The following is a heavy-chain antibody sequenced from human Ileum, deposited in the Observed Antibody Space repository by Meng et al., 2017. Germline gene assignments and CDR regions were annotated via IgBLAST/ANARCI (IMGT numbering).Heavy chain of an antibody. J-gene: IGHJ4*02. Sequence: QVRLVQPGARVKKPGASVKCPCKAPGYPFTSSGSSWVRQAPGQGLEWMGWISPYNGNTNYAQKVQGRLTVTTDTSTSTAYMELRSLRSADTAVYYCARGDSSNRGFDYWGQGTLVTVSS. V-gene: IGHV1-18*01. CDR1: GYPFTSSG. D-gene: IGHD6-19*01. CDR2: ISPYNGNT. CDR3: ARGDSSNRGFDY.